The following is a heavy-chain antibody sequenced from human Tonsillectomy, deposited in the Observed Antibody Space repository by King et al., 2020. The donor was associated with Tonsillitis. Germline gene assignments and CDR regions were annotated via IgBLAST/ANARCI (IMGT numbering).Heavy chain of an antibody. J-gene: IGHJ4*02. D-gene: IGHD3-3*01. CDR1: GNSFNNYW. Sequence: QLVESGAEVKKPGESLKISCSGSGNSFNNYWIAWVRQMPGKGLEWMGIIYPDDSDTTYSPSFQGQVIISADKSISTAYLQWERPKASDTAMYYCARSLTIFGTADYWGQGTVVTVSS. V-gene: IGHV5-51*01. CDR2: IYPDDSDT. CDR3: ARSLTIFGTADY.